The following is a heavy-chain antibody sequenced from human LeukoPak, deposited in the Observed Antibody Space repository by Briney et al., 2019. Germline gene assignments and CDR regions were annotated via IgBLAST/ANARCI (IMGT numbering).Heavy chain of an antibody. J-gene: IGHJ4*02. D-gene: IGHD6-19*01. CDR1: GFTFSSYG. CDR2: IWYDGSNK. V-gene: IGHV3-33*01. CDR3: AREEAGTFGY. Sequence: GGSLRLSCAASGFTFSSYGMHWVRQAPAKGLEWVAVIWYDGSNKYYADSVKGRFAISRDNSKNTLYLQMNSLRAEDTAVYYCAREEAGTFGYWGQGTLVTVSS.